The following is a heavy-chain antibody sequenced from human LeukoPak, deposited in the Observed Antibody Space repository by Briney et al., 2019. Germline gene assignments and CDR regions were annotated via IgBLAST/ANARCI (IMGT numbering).Heavy chain of an antibody. Sequence: PSETLSLTCTVSGGSISSSTYYWGWIRQPPGKGLEWIGSISYSGNIYYNPSLKSRVTISVDTSKNQFSLKLSSVTAADTAVYYCARQRRLELPDYWGQGTLVTVSS. J-gene: IGHJ4*02. D-gene: IGHD3-16*01. CDR3: ARQRRLELPDY. CDR2: ISYSGNI. V-gene: IGHV4-39*01. CDR1: GGSISSSTYY.